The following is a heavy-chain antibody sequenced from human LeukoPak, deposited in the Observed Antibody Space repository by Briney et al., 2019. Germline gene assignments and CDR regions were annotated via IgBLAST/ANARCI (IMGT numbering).Heavy chain of an antibody. CDR3: TRDRGAYNLYDY. CDR1: GCTFGDYA. CDR2: IRSKAYGETA. J-gene: IGHJ4*02. D-gene: IGHD1-1*01. V-gene: IGHV3-49*03. Sequence: GGSLRLSCTASGCTFGDYAMSWIRQAPGKGLEWVGFIRSKAYGETADYAASVKGRFTISRDDSKAIAYLQMNSLKTEDTAVYHCTRDRGAYNLYDYWGQGPLVTVSS.